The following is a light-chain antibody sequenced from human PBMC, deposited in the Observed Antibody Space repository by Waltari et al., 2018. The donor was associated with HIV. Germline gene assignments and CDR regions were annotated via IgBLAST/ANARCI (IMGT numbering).Light chain of an antibody. CDR2: SDG. V-gene: IGLV1-44*01. CDR3: AAWDGSLNGRV. J-gene: IGLJ3*02. CDR1: TSNIVHNT. Sequence: QSVLTQPPSASGTPGQWVTISCSGGTSNIVHNTFYWYHQHPATTPTHLIYSDGARPSAVPDRLSGGKAGTTAALAISCLQSEDEADYYCAAWDGSLNGRVFGGGTKLTVL.